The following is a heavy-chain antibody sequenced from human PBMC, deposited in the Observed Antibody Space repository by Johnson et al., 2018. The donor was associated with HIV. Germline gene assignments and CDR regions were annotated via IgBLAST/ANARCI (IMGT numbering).Heavy chain of an antibody. CDR2: IYSGDTT. CDR3: ARAYTYGAFDI. D-gene: IGHD5-18*01. V-gene: IGHV3-66*01. CDR1: GFTVSTNY. J-gene: IGHJ3*02. Sequence: VQLVESGGGVVQPGRSLRLSCAASGFTVSTNYMSWIRQAPGKGLEWVSVIYSGDTTYYAGSVKGRFTISRDNSKNTLYLQMNSLRVDDTAIYYCARAYTYGAFDIWGQGTMVTVSS.